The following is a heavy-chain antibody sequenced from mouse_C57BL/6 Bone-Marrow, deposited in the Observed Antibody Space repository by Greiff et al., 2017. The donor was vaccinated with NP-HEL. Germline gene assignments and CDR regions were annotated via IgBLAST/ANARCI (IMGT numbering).Heavy chain of an antibody. CDR2: IYPGSGST. J-gene: IGHJ4*01. Sequence: VKLQEPGAELVKPGASVKMSCKASGYTFTSYWITWVKQRPGQGLEWIGDIYPGSGSTNYNEKFKSKATLTVDTSSSTAYMQLSSLTSEDSAVYYCARVPIYYGYDGAMDYWGQGTSVTVSS. D-gene: IGHD2-2*01. CDR3: ARVPIYYGYDGAMDY. CDR1: GYTFTSYW. V-gene: IGHV1-55*01.